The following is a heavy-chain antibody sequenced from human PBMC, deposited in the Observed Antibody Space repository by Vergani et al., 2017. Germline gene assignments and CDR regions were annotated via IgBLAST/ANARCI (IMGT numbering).Heavy chain of an antibody. J-gene: IGHJ5*02. Sequence: QVQLVESGGGVVQPGRSLRLSCAASGFTFSSYAMHWVRQAPGKGLEWVAVISYDGSNKYYADSVKGRFTISRDNSKNTLYLQMNSLRAEDTAVYYCATDLPDIVATITEGAWFDPWGQGTLVTVSS. D-gene: IGHD5-12*01. CDR2: ISYDGSNK. CDR3: ATDLPDIVATITEGAWFDP. CDR1: GFTFSSYA. V-gene: IGHV3-30-3*01.